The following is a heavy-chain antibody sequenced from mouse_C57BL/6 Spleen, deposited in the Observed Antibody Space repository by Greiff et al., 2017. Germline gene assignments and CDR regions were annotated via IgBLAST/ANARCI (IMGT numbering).Heavy chain of an antibody. CDR3: ASSTGLDY. J-gene: IGHJ2*01. D-gene: IGHD4-1*02. CDR1: GYTFTSYW. Sequence: VQLQQPGAELVMPGASVKLSCKASGYTFTSYWMHWVKQRPGQGLEWIGEIDPSDSYTNYNQKFKGKSTLTVDKSSSTAYMQLSSLTSEDSAVYYCASSTGLDYWGQGTTLTVSS. V-gene: IGHV1-69*01. CDR2: IDPSDSYT.